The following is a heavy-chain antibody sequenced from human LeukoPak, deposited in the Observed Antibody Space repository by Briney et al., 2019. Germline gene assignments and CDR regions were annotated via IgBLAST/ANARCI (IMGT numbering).Heavy chain of an antibody. CDR1: GYTFTSYY. D-gene: IGHD4-17*01. J-gene: IGHJ6*02. Sequence: ASVTVSFKASGYTFTSYYMHWVRQAPGQGLEWMGIINPSGGSTSYAQKFQGRVTMTRDTSTSTVYMELSSLRSEDTAVYYCARSPMTTHYGMDVWGQGTTVTVSS. CDR3: ARSPMTTHYGMDV. V-gene: IGHV1-46*01. CDR2: INPSGGST.